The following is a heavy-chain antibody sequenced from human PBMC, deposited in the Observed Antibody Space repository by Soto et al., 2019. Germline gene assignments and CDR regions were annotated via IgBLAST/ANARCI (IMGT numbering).Heavy chain of an antibody. CDR3: ARAYCGGDCPPGGY. D-gene: IGHD2-21*02. CDR2: INGGNGNT. J-gene: IGHJ4*02. Sequence: QVQLEQSGTEVKKPGASVKVSCKASGYTFTKFAMHWVRQAPGQSLEWMGWINGGNGNTKYSQKFQGRVTIVRDTSASTAYMELSSLRSEDTAVYYCARAYCGGDCPPGGYWGQGTLVMVSS. V-gene: IGHV1-3*01. CDR1: GYTFTKFA.